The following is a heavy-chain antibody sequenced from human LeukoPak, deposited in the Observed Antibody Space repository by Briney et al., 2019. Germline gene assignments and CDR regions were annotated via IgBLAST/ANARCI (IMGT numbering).Heavy chain of an antibody. D-gene: IGHD3-3*01. CDR1: GFTFSSYN. J-gene: IGHJ5*02. CDR3: ARGSSDDFWSGYLSWFDP. V-gene: IGHV3-21*01. CDR2: ISASRRYI. Sequence: GGSLRLSCAASGFTFSSYNMNWVRQAPGKGLEWVSSISASRRYISHADSVKGRFTISRDNAKSSLYLQMNSLRAEDTAVYYCARGSSDDFWSGYLSWFDPWGQGTLVTVSS.